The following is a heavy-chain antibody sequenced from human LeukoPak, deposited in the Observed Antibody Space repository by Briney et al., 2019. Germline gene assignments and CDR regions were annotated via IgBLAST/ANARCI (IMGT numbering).Heavy chain of an antibody. CDR3: ARATAGYCSSTTCYGRGNWFDP. J-gene: IGHJ5*02. D-gene: IGHD2-2*01. V-gene: IGHV1-8*03. CDR1: GYTFSNFD. CDR2: MNPNSGIT. Sequence: ASVKVSCMASGYTFSNFDINWVRQAPGQGLEWMGWMNPNSGITGYAQKFQGRVTITRSTSMSTAYMELSSLRFEDTAVYYCARATAGYCSSTTCYGRGNWFDPWGQGTLVTVSS.